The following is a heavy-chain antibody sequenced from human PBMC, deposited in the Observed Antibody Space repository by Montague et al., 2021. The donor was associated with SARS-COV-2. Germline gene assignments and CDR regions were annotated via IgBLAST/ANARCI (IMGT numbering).Heavy chain of an antibody. CDR1: GGSISGYY. Sequence: SETLSLTCTVSGGSISGYYWTWIRQPQGKGLEWIGSIFYNGDTNYNPSLKSRVSISVDTSKNQFSLKLIAVTAADTAVYFCATHRQHHNHWGQGAMVAVSS. D-gene: IGHD6-13*01. CDR3: ATHRQHHNH. V-gene: IGHV4-59*08. CDR2: IFYNGDT. J-gene: IGHJ5*02.